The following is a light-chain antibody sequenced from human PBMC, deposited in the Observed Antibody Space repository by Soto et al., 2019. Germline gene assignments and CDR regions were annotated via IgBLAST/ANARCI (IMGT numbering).Light chain of an antibody. V-gene: IGKV1-5*01. J-gene: IGKJ1*01. CDR3: QQYNGYSTWT. CDR1: QSVNRW. Sequence: DTQMTQSPSTLSASVGDRVTITCRASQSVNRWVAWYQHKPAKAPRVLIWDASTLHRRVPSRFSGSGSGTEFTLTISRLQPDDFATYYCQQYNGYSTWTFGQGTNVDIK. CDR2: DAS.